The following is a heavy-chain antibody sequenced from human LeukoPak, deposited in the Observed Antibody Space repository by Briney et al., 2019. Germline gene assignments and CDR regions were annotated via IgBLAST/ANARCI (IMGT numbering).Heavy chain of an antibody. CDR3: ARGGTGYCSSTSCYFDN. J-gene: IGHJ4*02. Sequence: SQTLSLTCAISGDSVSSNSVTWNWIRQSPSRGLEWLGRTYYRSTWYNDYAVSVRGRITVNPDTSKNQFSLQLNSVTPEDTAVYYCARGGTGYCSSTSCYFDNWGQGTLVTVSS. CDR2: TYYRSTWYN. V-gene: IGHV6-1*01. CDR1: GDSVSSNSVT. D-gene: IGHD2-2*01.